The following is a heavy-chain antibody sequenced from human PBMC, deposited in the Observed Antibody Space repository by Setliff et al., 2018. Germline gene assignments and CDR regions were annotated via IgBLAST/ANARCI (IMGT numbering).Heavy chain of an antibody. CDR1: GDSMSFSY. CDR3: ARVKVDTAWGDGFDV. V-gene: IGHV4-59*08. D-gene: IGHD5-18*01. Sequence: SETLSLTCSVSGDSMSFSYWSWIRQPPGKGLEWIGYIYYSGSTNYNPSLKSRVTISVDTSRNQFSLTLNSVTAGDTAVYYCARVKVDTAWGDGFDVWGQGTLVTVSS. J-gene: IGHJ3*01. CDR2: IYYSGST.